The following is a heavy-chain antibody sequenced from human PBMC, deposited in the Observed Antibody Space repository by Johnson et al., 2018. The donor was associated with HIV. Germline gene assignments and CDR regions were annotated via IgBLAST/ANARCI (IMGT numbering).Heavy chain of an antibody. Sequence: VQLVESGGGVVQPGRSLRLSCAASGFTFSSYWMHCVRQAPGKGLVWVSRINSDGSSTNYADSVKGRFTISRDNAKNTAYLQMNSLRAEDTAVYYCAKGSGWYSAFDIWGQGTMVTVSS. D-gene: IGHD6-19*01. CDR3: AKGSGWYSAFDI. CDR2: INSDGSST. V-gene: IGHV3-74*02. CDR1: GFTFSSYW. J-gene: IGHJ3*02.